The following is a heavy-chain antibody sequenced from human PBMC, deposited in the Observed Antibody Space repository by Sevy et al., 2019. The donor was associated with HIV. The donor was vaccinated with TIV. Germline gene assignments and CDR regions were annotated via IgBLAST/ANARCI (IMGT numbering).Heavy chain of an antibody. CDR1: GFTFSSYA. D-gene: IGHD6-6*01. CDR2: ISYDGSNK. V-gene: IGHV3-30-3*01. Sequence: GGSLRLSCAASGFTFSSYAMHWVRQAPGKGLEWVAVISYDGSNKYYADSVKGRFTISRDNSKNTLYLQMNSLRAEDTAVYYWARDISGYSSSATMYYYYYYGMDVWGQGTTVTVSS. CDR3: ARDISGYSSSATMYYYYYYGMDV. J-gene: IGHJ6*02.